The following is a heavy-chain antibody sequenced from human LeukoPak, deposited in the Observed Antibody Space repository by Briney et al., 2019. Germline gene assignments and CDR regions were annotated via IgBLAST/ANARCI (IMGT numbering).Heavy chain of an antibody. J-gene: IGHJ4*02. D-gene: IGHD2-8*02. CDR1: GFTFSNYG. CDR3: AKDTGF. CDR2: IRYDGSNQ. V-gene: IGHV3-30*02. Sequence: GGSLRLSCAASGFTFSNYGMNWVRQPPGKGLEWVAFIRYDGSNQYYADSVQGRFTISRDNSKNTIYLQMNSLRPEDTAVYYCAKDTGFGGQGTLVTVSS.